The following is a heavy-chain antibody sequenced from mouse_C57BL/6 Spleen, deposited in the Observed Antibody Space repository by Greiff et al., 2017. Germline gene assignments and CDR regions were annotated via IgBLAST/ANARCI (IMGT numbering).Heavy chain of an antibody. Sequence: QVQLQQSGAELVKPGASVKLSCKASGYTFTEYTIHWVKQRSGQGLEWIGWFYPGSGSIKYNEKFKDKATLTADKSSSTVYMELSRLTSEDSAVYFCARHEDPNDYGIYGYAMDYWGQGTSVTGSS. CDR2: FYPGSGSI. D-gene: IGHD2-1*01. V-gene: IGHV1-62-2*01. J-gene: IGHJ4*01. CDR3: ARHEDPNDYGIYGYAMDY. CDR1: GYTFTEYT.